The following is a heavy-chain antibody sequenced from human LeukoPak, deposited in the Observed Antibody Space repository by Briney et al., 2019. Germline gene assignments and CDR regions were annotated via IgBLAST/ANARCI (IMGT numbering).Heavy chain of an antibody. CDR1: SGSISSYY. V-gene: IGHV4-59*08. CDR3: ARHGRWDSGTYSFDY. J-gene: IGHJ4*02. CDR2: IYYSGSP. Sequence: PETLSLTCTLSSGSISSYYCSWVRQPPGKGLEWIGYIYYSGSPTYNPPLKSRVTISVDTSKNQCSLKLTSVTAADTAVYYCARHGRWDSGTYSFDYWGQGTLVTVSS. D-gene: IGHD1-26*01.